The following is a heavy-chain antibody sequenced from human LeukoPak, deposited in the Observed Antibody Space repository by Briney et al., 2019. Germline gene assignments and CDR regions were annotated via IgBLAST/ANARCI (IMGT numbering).Heavy chain of an antibody. CDR3: AREGCSSTSCYYYYMDV. Sequence: PGGSLRLSCAASGFTFSDYYMSWIRQAPGKGLEWVSYISSSGSTIYYADSVKGRFTISRDNVKNSLYLQMNSLRAEDTAVYYCAREGCSSTSCYYYYMDVWGKGTTVTVSS. V-gene: IGHV3-11*01. D-gene: IGHD2-2*01. J-gene: IGHJ6*03. CDR2: ISSSGSTI. CDR1: GFTFSDYY.